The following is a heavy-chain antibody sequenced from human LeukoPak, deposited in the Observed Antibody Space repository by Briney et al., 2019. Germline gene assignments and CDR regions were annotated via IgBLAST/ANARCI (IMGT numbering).Heavy chain of an antibody. Sequence: ASVKVSCKASGYTFTSYAMHWVRQAPGQRLERMGWINAGNGNTKYSQKFQGRVTITRDTSASTAYMELSSLRSEDTAVYYCARGSSSWYVDYWGQGTLVTVSS. CDR1: GYTFTSYA. CDR3: ARGSSSWYVDY. V-gene: IGHV1-3*01. J-gene: IGHJ4*02. D-gene: IGHD6-13*01. CDR2: INAGNGNT.